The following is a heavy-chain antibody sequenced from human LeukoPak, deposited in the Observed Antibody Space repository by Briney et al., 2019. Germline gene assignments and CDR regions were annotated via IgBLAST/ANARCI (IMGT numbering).Heavy chain of an antibody. J-gene: IGHJ3*02. CDR3: AREGARWEPSFSAFDI. CDR2: IYYSGST. CDR1: GYSISSGYY. Sequence: KSSETLSLTCTVSGYSISSGYYWGWIRQPPGKGLEWIGYIYYSGSTSYNPSLKSRVTISVDTSKNQFSLKLSSVTAADTAVYYCAREGARWEPSFSAFDIWGQGTMVTVSS. D-gene: IGHD1-26*01. V-gene: IGHV4-61*01.